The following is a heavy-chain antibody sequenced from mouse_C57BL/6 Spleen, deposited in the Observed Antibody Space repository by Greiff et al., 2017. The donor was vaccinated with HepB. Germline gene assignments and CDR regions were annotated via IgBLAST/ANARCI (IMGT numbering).Heavy chain of an antibody. Sequence: QVQLQQPGAELVRPGSSVKLSCKASGYTFTSYWMDWVKQRPGQGLEWIGNIYPSDSETHYNQKFKDKATLTVDKSSSTAYMQLSSLTSEDSAVYYCARGDRYAMDYWGQGTSVTVSS. CDR3: ARGDRYAMDY. D-gene: IGHD3-3*01. CDR1: GYTFTSYW. CDR2: IYPSDSET. V-gene: IGHV1-61*01. J-gene: IGHJ4*01.